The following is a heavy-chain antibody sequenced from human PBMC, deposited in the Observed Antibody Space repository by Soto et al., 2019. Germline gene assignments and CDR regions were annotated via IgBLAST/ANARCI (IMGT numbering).Heavy chain of an antibody. CDR3: AKLGYCSGGSCSKAPIFEY. CDR1: GFTFSSYG. CDR2: ISYDGSNK. Sequence: GGSLRLSCAASGFTFSSYGMHWVRQAPGKGLEWVAVISYDGSNKYYADSVKGRFTISRDNSKNTLYLQMNSLRAEDTAVYYCAKLGYCSGGSCSKAPIFEYWGQGTLVTVSS. J-gene: IGHJ4*02. V-gene: IGHV3-30*18. D-gene: IGHD2-15*01.